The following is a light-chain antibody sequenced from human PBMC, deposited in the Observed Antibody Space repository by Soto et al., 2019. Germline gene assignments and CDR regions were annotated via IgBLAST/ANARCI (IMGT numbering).Light chain of an antibody. CDR3: CSDAGTYTYV. CDR1: SRDVRDYDY. J-gene: IGLJ1*01. CDR2: DVS. V-gene: IGLV2-11*01. Sequence: QSALTQPRSVSGTPGQTDTNSCAGTSRDVRDYDYVSWYQQHPGKAPKLMIYDVSQRPSGVPDRFSCSMSGNTASLTISGLQAEDEAGYSCCSDAGTYTYVFGTGTKVTVL.